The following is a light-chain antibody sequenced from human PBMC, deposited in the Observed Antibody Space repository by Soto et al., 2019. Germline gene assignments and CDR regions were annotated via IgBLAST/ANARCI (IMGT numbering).Light chain of an antibody. J-gene: IGLJ2*01. CDR2: NTY. Sequence: QTVVTQEPSFSVSPGGTVTLTCGLSSGSVSTSNYPSWYQQTPGQAPRTLIYNTYTRSSGVPDRFSASILGDKAALTITGAQADDESDYYCVLYMGSGISVFGGGTKLTVL. CDR1: SGSVSTSNY. V-gene: IGLV8-61*01. CDR3: VLYMGSGISV.